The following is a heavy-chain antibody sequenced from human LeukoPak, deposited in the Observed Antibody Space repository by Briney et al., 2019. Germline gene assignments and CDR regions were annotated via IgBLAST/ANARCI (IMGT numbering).Heavy chain of an antibody. V-gene: IGHV3-23*01. Sequence: PGGSLRLSCGASGFTFTTYAMTWVRQDPGEGREGVSSITGSGGSTYYGDAVKGRFTISRDNSKNTLYLQMNSLRAEDTAVYYCATRGDILTGYPYYFDYWGQGTLVTVSS. D-gene: IGHD3-9*01. CDR2: ITGSGGST. J-gene: IGHJ4*02. CDR1: GFTFTTYA. CDR3: ATRGDILTGYPYYFDY.